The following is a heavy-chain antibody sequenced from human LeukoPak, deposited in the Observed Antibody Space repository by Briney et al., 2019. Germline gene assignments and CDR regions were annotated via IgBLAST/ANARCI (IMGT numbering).Heavy chain of an antibody. CDR3: ARVRDPFRWTRTLDH. J-gene: IGHJ4*02. Sequence: GGSLRLSCAASGFTFSSHGMQWVRQGPGEGLEWVATISHDGSDIFYVESGKGRFTISRDNSKTTVYLQMTGLRTDDTGVYYCARVRDPFRWTRTLDHWGQGTRVIVSS. V-gene: IGHV3-30*03. CDR2: ISHDGSDI. D-gene: IGHD4-23*01. CDR1: GFTFSSHG.